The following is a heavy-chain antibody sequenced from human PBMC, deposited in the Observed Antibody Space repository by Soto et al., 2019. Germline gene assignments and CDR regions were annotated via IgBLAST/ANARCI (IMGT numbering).Heavy chain of an antibody. CDR3: ARDYDDSSGYYYVLDY. D-gene: IGHD3-22*01. CDR1: GFTFSSYG. J-gene: IGHJ4*02. V-gene: IGHV3-33*01. CDR2: IWYDGSNK. Sequence: GSLRLSCAASGFTFSSYGMHWVRQAPGKGLEWVAVIWYDGSNKYYADSVKGRFTISRDNSKNTLYLQMNSLRAEDTAVYYCARDYDDSSGYYYVLDYWGQGTLVTVSS.